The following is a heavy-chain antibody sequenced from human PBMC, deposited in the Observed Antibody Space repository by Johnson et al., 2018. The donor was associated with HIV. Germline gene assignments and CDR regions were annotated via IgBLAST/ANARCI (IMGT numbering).Heavy chain of an antibody. V-gene: IGHV3-30*18. CDR1: GFTFTNAW. D-gene: IGHD6-19*01. CDR2: ISYDGSNK. J-gene: IGHJ3*01. CDR3: AKDDNLGVWYSDAFDV. Sequence: QVLLVESGGGVVRPGGSLRLSCAASGFTFTNAWMSWVRQAPGKGLEWVAVISYDGSNKYYADSVKGRFTISRDNSKNTLYLHMKSLRPEDTSMYYCAKDDNLGVWYSDAFDVWGQGTVVTVSS.